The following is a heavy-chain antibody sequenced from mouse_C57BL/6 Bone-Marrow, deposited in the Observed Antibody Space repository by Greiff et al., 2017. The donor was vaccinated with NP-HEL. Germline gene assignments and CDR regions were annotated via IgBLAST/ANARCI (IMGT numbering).Heavy chain of an antibody. V-gene: IGHV5-17*01. Sequence: EVKLMESGGGLVKPGGSLKLSCAASGFTFSDYGMHWVRQAPEKGLEWVAYISSGSSTIYYADTVKGRFTISRDNAKNTLFLQMTSLRSEDTAMYYCARDGSSFYYAMDYWGQGTSVTVSS. CDR2: ISSGSSTI. CDR1: GFTFSDYG. CDR3: ARDGSSFYYAMDY. D-gene: IGHD1-1*01. J-gene: IGHJ4*01.